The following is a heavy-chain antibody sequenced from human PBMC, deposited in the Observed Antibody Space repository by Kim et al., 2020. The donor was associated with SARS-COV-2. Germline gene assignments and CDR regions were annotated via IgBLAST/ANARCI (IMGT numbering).Heavy chain of an antibody. CDR3: VRHYVSATLLLGFEN. V-gene: IGHV3-11*03. Sequence: GGSLRLSCAASGFTFSDYYMSWIRQAPGKGLEWISYIDSSSSYTNYADAVKGRFTISRDNAKNSLSLQMNSLRDEDTAVYYCVRHYVSATLLLGFENWGQGTLVTVSS. CDR2: IDSSSSYT. J-gene: IGHJ4*02. D-gene: IGHD3-10*01. CDR1: GFTFSDYY.